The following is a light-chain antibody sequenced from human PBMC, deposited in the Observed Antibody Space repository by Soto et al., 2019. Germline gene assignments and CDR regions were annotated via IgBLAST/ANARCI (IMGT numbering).Light chain of an antibody. J-gene: IGKJ1*01. CDR1: QSVSNN. Sequence: EIVMTQSPATLSVSPGERATLSCRASQSVSNNLAWYQQKPGQAPRLLIYGASTRATGIPARFSGSGSGTEFTLTISSLQSEDFAVYYCQQYNNWHPWTFGQGTKVEIK. V-gene: IGKV3-15*01. CDR2: GAS. CDR3: QQYNNWHPWT.